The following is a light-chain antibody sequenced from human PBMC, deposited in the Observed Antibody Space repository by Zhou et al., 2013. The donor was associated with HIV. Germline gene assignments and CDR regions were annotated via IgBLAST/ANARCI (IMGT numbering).Light chain of an antibody. Sequence: AIQMTQSPSSLSASVGDRVTITCRASQDIRNELGWYQQKPGKAPKVLIYGASSLQSGVPSRFSGSGSGTDFTLTISSLQPEDVATYYCQKYNSAPHTFGQGTKLEIK. CDR2: GAS. V-gene: IGKV1-6*01. CDR3: QKYNSAPHT. J-gene: IGKJ2*01. CDR1: QDIRNE.